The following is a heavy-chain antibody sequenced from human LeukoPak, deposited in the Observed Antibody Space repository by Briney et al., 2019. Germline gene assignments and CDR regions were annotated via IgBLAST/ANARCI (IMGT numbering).Heavy chain of an antibody. CDR1: GGSISSSSYY. CDR3: ARNQLNRGYCSGGSCYKTKYYFDY. V-gene: IGHV4-39*01. J-gene: IGHJ4*02. CDR2: IYYSGST. D-gene: IGHD2-15*01. Sequence: SETLSLTCTVSGGSISSSSYYWGWIRQPPGKGLEWIGSIYYSGSTYYNPSLKSRVTISVDTSKNQFSLKLSSVTAADTAVYYCARNQLNRGYCSGGSCYKTKYYFDYWGQGTLVTVFS.